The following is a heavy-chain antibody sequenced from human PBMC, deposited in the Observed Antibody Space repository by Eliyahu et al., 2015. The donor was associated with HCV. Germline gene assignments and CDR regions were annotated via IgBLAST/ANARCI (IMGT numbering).Heavy chain of an antibody. CDR2: IWYDGGNK. CDR3: ASRLENGLDV. V-gene: IGHV3-33*01. D-gene: IGHD1-1*01. Sequence: QVQLVESGGGVVQPGRSLRLACAVSGLTFSSYGMHWVRQAPGKGLEWVXVIWYDGGNKYYGDSVKGRFTISMDNSKNMLFLQMNSLRGEDTAVYYCASRLENGLDVWGQGTTVTVSS. J-gene: IGHJ6*02. CDR1: GLTFSSYG.